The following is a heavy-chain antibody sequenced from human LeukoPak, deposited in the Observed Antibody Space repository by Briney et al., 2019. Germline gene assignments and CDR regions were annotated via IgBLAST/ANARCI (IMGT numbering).Heavy chain of an antibody. CDR1: EFTFRSYW. CDR2: IKQDGSEK. CDR3: ARSSRELRGYAPWELMPPFDY. J-gene: IGHJ4*02. Sequence: GGSLRLSCAASEFTFRSYWMRWVRQAPGKGLEWVANIKQDGSEKNYVDSVKGRFTISRDNAKNSLYLQMNSLRAEDTAVYYCARSSRELRGYAPWELMPPFDYWGQGTLVTVSS. V-gene: IGHV3-7*01. D-gene: IGHD4-23*01.